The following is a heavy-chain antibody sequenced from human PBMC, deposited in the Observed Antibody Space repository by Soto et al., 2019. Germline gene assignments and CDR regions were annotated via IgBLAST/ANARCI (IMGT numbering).Heavy chain of an antibody. D-gene: IGHD1-1*01. CDR1: GFTFSSYS. CDR3: ARGKFTNPIDY. J-gene: IGHJ4*02. V-gene: IGHV3-48*01. CDR2: ISSSSSTI. Sequence: GGSLRLSCAASGFTFSSYSMNWVRQAPGKGLEWVSYISSSSSTIYYADSVKGRFTISRDNAKNSLYLQMNSLRAEDTAVYYCARGKFTNPIDYWGQGTLVTVSS.